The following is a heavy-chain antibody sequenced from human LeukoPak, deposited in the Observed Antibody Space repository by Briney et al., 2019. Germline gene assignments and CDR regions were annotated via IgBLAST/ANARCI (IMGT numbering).Heavy chain of an antibody. Sequence: LSLTCTVSGGSISSSSYYWGWIRQPPGKGLEWVSYISGSSGTIYYADSVKGRFTISRDNAKNSLYLHMSSLRAEDTAVYNCARRSEFGVLYYMDIWGKGTTVTVSS. V-gene: IGHV3-11*04. J-gene: IGHJ6*03. CDR1: GGSISSSSYY. D-gene: IGHD3-16*01. CDR2: ISGSSGTI. CDR3: ARRSEFGVLYYMDI.